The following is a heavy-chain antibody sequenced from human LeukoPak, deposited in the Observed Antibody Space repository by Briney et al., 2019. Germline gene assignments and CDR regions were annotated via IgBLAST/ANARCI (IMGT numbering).Heavy chain of an antibody. D-gene: IGHD3-10*01. CDR2: INPNSGGT. J-gene: IGHJ5*02. CDR3: ARAFGSGSLDWFDP. CDR1: GYTFTGYY. Sequence: GASVKVSCKASGYTFTGYYMYWVRQAPGQGLEWMGRINPNSGGTNYAQKFQGRVTMTRDTSISTAYMELSRLRSDDTAVYYCARAFGSGSLDWFDPWGQGTLVTVSS. V-gene: IGHV1-2*06.